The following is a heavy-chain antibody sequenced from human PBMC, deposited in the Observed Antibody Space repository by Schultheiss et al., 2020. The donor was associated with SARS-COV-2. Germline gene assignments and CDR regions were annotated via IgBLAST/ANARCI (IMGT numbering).Heavy chain of an antibody. CDR1: GGSFSGYY. Sequence: SETLSLTCAVYGGSFSGYYWSWIRQPPGKGLERIGEINHSGSTNYNPSLKSRVTISVDTSKNQFSVKLNSVTAADTAVYYCARAPQYYYNSGSYYNSEYFQNWGQGTLVTVSS. J-gene: IGHJ1*01. CDR3: ARAPQYYYNSGSYYNSEYFQN. V-gene: IGHV4-34*01. D-gene: IGHD3-10*01. CDR2: INHSGST.